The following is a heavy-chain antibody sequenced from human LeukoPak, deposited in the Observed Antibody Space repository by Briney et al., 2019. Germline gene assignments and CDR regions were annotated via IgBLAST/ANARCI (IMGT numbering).Heavy chain of an antibody. CDR3: AKAPPAYSYGYFDY. V-gene: IGHV3-53*05. Sequence: GGSLRLSCAASGFTVSSNYMSWVRQAPGEGLEWVSVIYSGGSTYYADSVKGRFTISRDNSENTLYLQMNSLRAEDTAVYYCAKAPPAYSYGYFDYWGQGTLVTVSS. CDR1: GFTVSSNY. J-gene: IGHJ4*02. D-gene: IGHD5-18*01. CDR2: IYSGGST.